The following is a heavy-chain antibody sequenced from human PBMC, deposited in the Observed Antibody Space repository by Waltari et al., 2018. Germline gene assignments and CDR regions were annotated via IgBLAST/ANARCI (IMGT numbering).Heavy chain of an antibody. CDR3: ARDPKRGAVAGTGRDWFDP. CDR1: GGTFSSYA. D-gene: IGHD6-19*01. V-gene: IGHV1-69*01. J-gene: IGHJ5*02. CDR2: IIPIFGTA. Sequence: QVQLVQSGAEVKKPGSSVKVSCKASGGTFSSYAIRWVRQAPGQGLEWMGGIIPIFGTANYAQKFQGRVTITADESTSTAYMELSSLRSEDTAVYYCARDPKRGAVAGTGRDWFDPWGQGTLVTVSS.